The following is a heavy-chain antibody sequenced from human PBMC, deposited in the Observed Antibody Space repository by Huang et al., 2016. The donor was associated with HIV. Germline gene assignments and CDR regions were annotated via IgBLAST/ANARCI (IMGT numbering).Heavy chain of an antibody. V-gene: IGHV3-7*01. Sequence: VESGGRLVQPGGSIRLSCVGSTFTFGSYWMSWVRQLPGKGLEWVANIKQDESEKYYVESVKGRFNISRDNAKKVLLLEMNNVRVEDTATYYCATKTAAMDIWGQGTTVTVS. CDR3: ATKTAAMDI. CDR2: IKQDESEK. CDR1: TFTFGSYW. D-gene: IGHD1-7*01. J-gene: IGHJ6*02.